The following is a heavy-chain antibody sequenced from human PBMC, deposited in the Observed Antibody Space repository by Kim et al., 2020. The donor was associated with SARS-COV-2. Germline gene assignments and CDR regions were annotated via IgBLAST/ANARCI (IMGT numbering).Heavy chain of an antibody. V-gene: IGHV3-23*01. CDR2: ISGSGGST. J-gene: IGHJ6*02. CDR1: GFSFSSYA. Sequence: GGSLRLSCAASGFSFSSYAMSWVRQAPGKGLEWVSAISGSGGSTYYADSVKGRFTISRDNSKNTLYLQMNSLRAEDTAVYYCAKDPVPAARGYYGMDVWGQGTTVTVSS. CDR3: AKDPVPAARGYYGMDV. D-gene: IGHD2-2*01.